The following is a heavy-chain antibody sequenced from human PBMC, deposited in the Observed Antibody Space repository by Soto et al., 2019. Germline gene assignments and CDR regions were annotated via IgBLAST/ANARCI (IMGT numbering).Heavy chain of an antibody. CDR2: VYNSGST. Sequence: SETLSLTCTVSGGSISSNYWTWIRQPPGKGLGWIGYVYNSGSTNYNPSLKSRFTISEDTSKSQFSLKVHSMTAADTAAYYCARYRREAVAGYTLDNWGQGILVTASS. J-gene: IGHJ4*02. D-gene: IGHD6-13*01. V-gene: IGHV4-59*01. CDR3: ARYRREAVAGYTLDN. CDR1: GGSISSNY.